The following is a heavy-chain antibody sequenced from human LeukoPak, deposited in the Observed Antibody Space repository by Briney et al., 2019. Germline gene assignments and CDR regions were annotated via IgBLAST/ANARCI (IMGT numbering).Heavy chain of an antibody. CDR3: ARQTYYDFWSGYYDY. Sequence: SETLSLTCTVSGGSISSSSYYWGWIRQPPGKGLEWIGSIYYSGSTYYNPSLKSRVTISVDTSKNQFSLKLSSVTAADTAVYYCARQTYYDFWSGYYDYWGQGTLVTVSS. CDR1: GGSISSSSYY. D-gene: IGHD3-3*01. V-gene: IGHV4-39*07. J-gene: IGHJ4*02. CDR2: IYYSGST.